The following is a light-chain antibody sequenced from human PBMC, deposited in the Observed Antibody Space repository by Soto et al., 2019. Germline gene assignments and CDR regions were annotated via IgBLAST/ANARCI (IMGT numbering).Light chain of an antibody. J-gene: IGLJ2*01. Sequence: QSVLTQPASVSGSPGQSITISCTGTSSDVGSYNLVSWYQQHPGKAPKLMIYEGSKRPSGVSNRFSGSKSGNTASLTISGLQAEDEADYYCQSFDKYLSAVVFGGGTKVTVL. CDR2: EGS. CDR3: QSFDKYLSAVV. V-gene: IGLV2-23*01. CDR1: SSDVGSYNL.